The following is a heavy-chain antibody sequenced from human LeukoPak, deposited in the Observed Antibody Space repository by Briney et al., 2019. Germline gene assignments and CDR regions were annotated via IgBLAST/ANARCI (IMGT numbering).Heavy chain of an antibody. D-gene: IGHD4-17*01. CDR1: GFTFSSYS. V-gene: IGHV3-21*01. CDR3: ARYGDSNDAFDI. J-gene: IGHJ3*02. CDR2: ISSSSSYI. Sequence: PGGSLRLSCAASGFTFSSYSMNWVRHAPGKGLEWVSSISSSSSYIYYADSVKGRFTISRDNAKNSLYLQMNSLRAEDTAVYYCARYGDSNDAFDIWGQGTMVTVSS.